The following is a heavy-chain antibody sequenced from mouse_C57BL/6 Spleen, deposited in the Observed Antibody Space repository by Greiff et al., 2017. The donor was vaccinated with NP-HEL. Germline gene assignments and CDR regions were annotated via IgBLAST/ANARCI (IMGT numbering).Heavy chain of an antibody. CDR3: ARAQNDYFDY. Sequence: VQLKESGPVLVKPGASVKMSCKASGYTFTDYYMNWVKQSHGKSLEWIGVINPYNGGTSYNQKFKGKATLTVDKSSSTAYMELNSLTSEDSAVYYCARAQNDYFDYWGQGTTLTVSS. J-gene: IGHJ2*01. CDR2: INPYNGGT. CDR1: GYTFTDYY. V-gene: IGHV1-19*01.